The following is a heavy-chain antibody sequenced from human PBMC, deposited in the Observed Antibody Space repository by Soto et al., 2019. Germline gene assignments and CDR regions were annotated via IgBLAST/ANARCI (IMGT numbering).Heavy chain of an antibody. CDR1: GYTFTGYY. V-gene: IGHV1-2*04. J-gene: IGHJ6*03. Sequence: ASVKVSCKASGYTFTGYYMHWVRQAPGQGLEWMGWINPNSGGTNYAQKFQGWVTMTRDTSISTAYMELSRLRSDDTAVYYCARVSIAAAGTDYYYMDVWGKGTTVTVSS. D-gene: IGHD6-13*01. CDR2: INPNSGGT. CDR3: ARVSIAAAGTDYYYMDV.